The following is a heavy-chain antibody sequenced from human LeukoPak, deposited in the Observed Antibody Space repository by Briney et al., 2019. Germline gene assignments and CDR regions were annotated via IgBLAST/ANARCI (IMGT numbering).Heavy chain of an antibody. CDR3: ARQLHGGSSWYDY. Sequence: GESLQISCKGSGCVFTSYWIGGGRQLPGKGLEGMGIIYPGDSDTRYSPSFQGQVTISADKSISTAYLQWSSLKASDTAMYYCARQLHGGSSWYDYWGQGTLVTVSS. D-gene: IGHD6-13*01. CDR1: GCVFTSYW. CDR2: IYPGDSDT. V-gene: IGHV5-51*01. J-gene: IGHJ4*02.